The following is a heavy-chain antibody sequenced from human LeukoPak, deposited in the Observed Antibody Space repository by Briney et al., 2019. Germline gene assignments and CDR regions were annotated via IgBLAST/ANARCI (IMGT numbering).Heavy chain of an antibody. CDR3: ARDKFGYSGSLGY. J-gene: IGHJ4*02. CDR1: GGTFSSYA. CDR2: IIPIFGTA. D-gene: IGHD5-12*01. V-gene: IGHV1-69*13. Sequence: ASVKVSCKASGGTFSSYAISWVRQAPGQGLEWMGGIIPIFGTANYAQKFQGRVTITADESTSTAYMELSSLRSEDTAVYYCARDKFGYSGSLGYWGQGTLVTVSS.